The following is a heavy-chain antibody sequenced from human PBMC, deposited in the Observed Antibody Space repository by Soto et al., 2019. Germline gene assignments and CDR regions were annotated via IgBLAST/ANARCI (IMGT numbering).Heavy chain of an antibody. J-gene: IGHJ6*02. D-gene: IGHD5-12*01. CDR1: GGTFNNYP. CDR3: ARGRGYSGDDHYYYFDMDV. V-gene: IGHV1-69*13. CDR2: SIPIFGTA. Sequence: ASVKVSCKASGGTFNNYPITWVRQAHGEGLEWMGGSIPIFGTANYAQKFQGRVTISVDESTSTAYMELSSLRSEDTAVYYCARGRGYSGDDHYYYFDMDVWGQGTTVTVSS.